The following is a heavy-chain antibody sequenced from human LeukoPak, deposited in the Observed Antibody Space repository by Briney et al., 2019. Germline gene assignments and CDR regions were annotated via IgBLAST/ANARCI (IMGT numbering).Heavy chain of an antibody. CDR3: ARAATGGGVNWYFDL. V-gene: IGHV4-4*07. J-gene: IGHJ2*01. Sequence: SSETLPLTCTASGGSISSYYWSWIRQPAGKGLEWIGRIYTSGSTNYNPSLKSRVTMSVDTSKNQFSLKLNSVTAADTAVYYCARAATGGGVNWYFDLWGRGTLVTVSS. D-gene: IGHD3-16*01. CDR1: GGSISSYY. CDR2: IYTSGST.